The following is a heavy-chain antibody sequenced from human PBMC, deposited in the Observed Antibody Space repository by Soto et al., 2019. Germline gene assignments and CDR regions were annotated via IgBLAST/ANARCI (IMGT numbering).Heavy chain of an antibody. V-gene: IGHV3-33*01. Sequence: VGSLRLSCEASVFTFNTYSMHWVRHPPGKWLEWLAAIWYDGTQKYYADSVKGRFIISRDNSKKTLYLEMNSLRAEDTAVYYCARAGGTTVTAPWHFHSWGQGTLVTVSS. CDR3: ARAGGTTVTAPWHFHS. J-gene: IGHJ4*02. CDR1: VFTFNTYS. CDR2: IWYDGTQK. D-gene: IGHD4-17*01.